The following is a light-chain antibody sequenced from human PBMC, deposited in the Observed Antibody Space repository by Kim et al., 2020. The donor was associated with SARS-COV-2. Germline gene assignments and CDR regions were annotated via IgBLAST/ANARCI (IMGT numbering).Light chain of an antibody. CDR1: QGISNF. J-gene: IGKJ1*01. CDR3: KQYNSYPPT. Sequence: DIQMTQSPSSLSASVGDRITITCRASQGISNFVAWYQQRPGKAPKSLIYGASTLQDGVPSNFSGSGSGTDFTLTISSLQPEDFGTYYCKQYNSYPPTFGQGTKVDIK. CDR2: GAS. V-gene: IGKV1-16*02.